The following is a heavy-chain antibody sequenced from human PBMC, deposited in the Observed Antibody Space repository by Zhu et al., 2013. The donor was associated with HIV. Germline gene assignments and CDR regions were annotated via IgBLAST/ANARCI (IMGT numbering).Heavy chain of an antibody. Sequence: EVQLLESGGGLVQPGGSLRLSCAASGFTFSDYAMSWVRQAPGKGLEWVSTIDNTGGSTYHADSVKGRFTISRDNSKSTLFLQMNSLRAEDTAVYYCAKSDRRDLPLSAILTGRTESLKFDYWGQGTLVTVSS. J-gene: IGHJ4*02. D-gene: IGHD3-9*01. CDR2: IDNTGGST. V-gene: IGHV3-23*01. CDR3: AKSDRRDLPLSAILTGRTESLKFDY. CDR1: GFTFSDYA.